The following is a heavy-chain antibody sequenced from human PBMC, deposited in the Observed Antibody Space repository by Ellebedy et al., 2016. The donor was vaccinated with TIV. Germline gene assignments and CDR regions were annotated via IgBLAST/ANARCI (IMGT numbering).Heavy chain of an antibody. CDR1: GGSFSGYY. V-gene: IGHV4-34*01. Sequence: GSLRLSXAVYGGSFSGYYWSWIRQPPGKGLEWIGEINHSGSTNYNPSLKSRVTISVDTSKNQFSLKLSSVTAADTAVYYCARGRGVFNPWGQGTLVTVSS. CDR2: INHSGST. D-gene: IGHD3-10*01. J-gene: IGHJ5*02. CDR3: ARGRGVFNP.